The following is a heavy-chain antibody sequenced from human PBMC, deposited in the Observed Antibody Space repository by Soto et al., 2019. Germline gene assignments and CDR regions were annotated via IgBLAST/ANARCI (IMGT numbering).Heavy chain of an antibody. D-gene: IGHD3-10*01. V-gene: IGHV3-74*01. CDR2: ISTEESYT. J-gene: IGHJ4*02. CDR1: GFTFGTYA. Sequence: GGSLRLSCAASGFTFGTYAMTCVRQAPGKGLEWVSGISTEESYTSYADSVKGRYTISRDNAKNMLYLQMNSLRAEDTAVYYCARDLSGLRDYWGQGTPVTVSS. CDR3: ARDLSGLRDY.